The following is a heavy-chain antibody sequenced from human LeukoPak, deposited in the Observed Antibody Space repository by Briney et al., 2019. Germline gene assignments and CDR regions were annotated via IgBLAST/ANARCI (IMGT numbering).Heavy chain of an antibody. CDR2: IYYSGST. CDR3: ARQRNSYGFPFDY. D-gene: IGHD5-18*01. Sequence: SETLSLTCTVSGGSISSYYWSWIRQPPGKGLEWIGYIYYSGSTNYNPSLKSRVTISVDTSKNQFSLKLSSVTAADTAVYDCARQRNSYGFPFDYWGQGTLVTVSS. J-gene: IGHJ4*02. V-gene: IGHV4-59*08. CDR1: GGSISSYY.